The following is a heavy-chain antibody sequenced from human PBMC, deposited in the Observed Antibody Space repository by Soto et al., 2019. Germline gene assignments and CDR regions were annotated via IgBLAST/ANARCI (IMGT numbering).Heavy chain of an antibody. CDR1: GFTFNSYA. CDR3: AKATFGGSCYHALGV. CDR2: ISGSDSST. V-gene: IGHV3-23*01. D-gene: IGHD2-15*01. Sequence: GGSLRLSCAASGFTFNSYAMTWVRQAPGKGLEWVSCISGSDSSTFYADSVKGRFTISRDNSKNTLYLQMNSLGAEDTAVHYCAKATFGGSCYHALGVWGQGTTVTVSS. J-gene: IGHJ6*02.